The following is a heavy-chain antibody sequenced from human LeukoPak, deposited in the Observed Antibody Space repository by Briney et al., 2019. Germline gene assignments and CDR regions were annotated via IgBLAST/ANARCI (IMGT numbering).Heavy chain of an antibody. CDR3: ARDQGWDV. J-gene: IGHJ6*02. CDR1: GFTFSSYS. V-gene: IGHV3-21*01. CDR2: ISSSSSYI. D-gene: IGHD2-15*01. Sequence: PGWSVRLSGAASGFTFSSYSMNWLRQAPGKGLEWVSSISSSSSYIYYADSVKGRFTISRDNAKNSLYLQMNSLRAEDTAVYYCARDQGWDVWGQGTTVTVSS.